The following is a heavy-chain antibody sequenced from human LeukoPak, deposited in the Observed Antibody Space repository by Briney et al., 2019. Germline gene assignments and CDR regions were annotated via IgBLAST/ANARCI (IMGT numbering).Heavy chain of an antibody. D-gene: IGHD5-12*01. CDR3: ARSGRGTYYYFDL. CDR1: GYTFTGYY. J-gene: IGHJ4*02. V-gene: IGHV1-2*02. Sequence: GASVKVSCKASGYTFTGYYMHWVRQAPGQGLEWMGWINPNSGGTNYAQKFLGRVSMTADTATSTAYMELRSLTSDDTAMYYCARSGRGTYYYFDLWGQGTLVTVSS. CDR2: INPNSGGT.